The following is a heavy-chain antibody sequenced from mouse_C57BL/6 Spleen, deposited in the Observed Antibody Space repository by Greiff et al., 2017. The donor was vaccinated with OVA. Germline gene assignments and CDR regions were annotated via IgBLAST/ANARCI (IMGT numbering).Heavy chain of an antibody. CDR1: GFSLTSYG. J-gene: IGHJ1*03. CDR2: IWGDGST. Sequence: VKLMESGPGLVAPSQSLSITCTVSGFSLTSYGVSWVRQPPGKGLEWLGVIWGDGSTNYHSALISRLSISKDNSNSQVFLKLNSLQTDDTATYYCARGDGSLPYWYFDVWGTGTTVTVSS. D-gene: IGHD1-1*01. V-gene: IGHV2-3*01. CDR3: ARGDGSLPYWYFDV.